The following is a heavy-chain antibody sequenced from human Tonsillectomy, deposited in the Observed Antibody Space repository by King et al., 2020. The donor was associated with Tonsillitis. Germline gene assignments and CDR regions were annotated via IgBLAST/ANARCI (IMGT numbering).Heavy chain of an antibody. J-gene: IGHJ4*02. CDR1: GGSISSSSYY. Sequence: QLQESGPGLVKPSETLSLTCTFSGGSISSSSYYWGWIRQPPGKGLEWIGSIYYSGSTYYNPSLKSRVTISVDTSKNQFSLKLSSVTAADTAVYYCAIIPWIHLSGFDYWGQGTLVTVSS. CDR2: IYYSGST. D-gene: IGHD5-18*01. V-gene: IGHV4-39*07. CDR3: AIIPWIHLSGFDY.